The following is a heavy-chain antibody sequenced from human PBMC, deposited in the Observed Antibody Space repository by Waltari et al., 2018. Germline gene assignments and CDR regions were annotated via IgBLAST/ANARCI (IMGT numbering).Heavy chain of an antibody. Sequence: QVQLVQSGSELKKPGASVKISCKASGYIFTSYAINWWRQAPGQGLELMGWIITSTGNPTYAQGFTGRFVFSLDTSVSTAYLEINNLKAEDTAVYYCTREVVPAATIVVNWFDPWGQGTLVTVSS. CDR2: IITSTGNP. D-gene: IGHD2-2*01. CDR3: TREVVPAATIVVNWFDP. CDR1: GYIFTSYA. J-gene: IGHJ5*02. V-gene: IGHV7-4-1*02.